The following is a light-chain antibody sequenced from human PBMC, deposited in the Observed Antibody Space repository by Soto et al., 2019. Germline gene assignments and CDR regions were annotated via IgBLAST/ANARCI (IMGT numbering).Light chain of an antibody. Sequence: DIQMTQSPSSLSASVGDRVTITCRASQGISHYLAWYQQKPGRLPKLLIFAASTLQSGVPSRFSGSGSGTDFTLTISSLQPEDVATYYCQSYDRAPTWTFGQGTKVEVK. V-gene: IGKV1-27*01. CDR2: AAS. CDR1: QGISHY. J-gene: IGKJ1*01. CDR3: QSYDRAPTWT.